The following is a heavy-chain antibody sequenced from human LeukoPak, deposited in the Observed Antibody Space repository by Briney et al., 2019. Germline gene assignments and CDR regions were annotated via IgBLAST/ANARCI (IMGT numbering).Heavy chain of an antibody. D-gene: IGHD3-9*01. Sequence: GGSRRLSCAASGFTFNNYWMTWVRQAPGKGLEWVANIKQDGSEKYYVASVKGRFTISRDNARNSLYLQMNSLKAEDTAVYYCARGYFDWLPHFDYWGQGTLVTVSS. J-gene: IGHJ4*02. V-gene: IGHV3-7*01. CDR1: GFTFNNYW. CDR3: ARGYFDWLPHFDY. CDR2: IKQDGSEK.